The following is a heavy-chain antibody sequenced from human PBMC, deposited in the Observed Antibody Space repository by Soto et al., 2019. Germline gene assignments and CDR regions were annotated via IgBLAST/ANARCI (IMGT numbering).Heavy chain of an antibody. Sequence: PGGSLRLSCAASGFSFSKYSMDWVRQAPGKGLEWVSSINDRSNYIYYADSVKGRFTISRDNAINSLYLQMNSLRPDDTAVYYCASFQYCSSSTCLDYCGRGPLVTVS. CDR3: ASFQYCSSSTCLDY. V-gene: IGHV3-21*06. CDR1: GFSFSKYS. CDR2: INDRSNYI. D-gene: IGHD2-15*01. J-gene: IGHJ4*02.